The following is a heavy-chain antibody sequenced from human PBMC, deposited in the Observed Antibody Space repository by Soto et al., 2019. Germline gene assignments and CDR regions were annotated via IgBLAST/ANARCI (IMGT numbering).Heavy chain of an antibody. D-gene: IGHD3-10*01. CDR2: MYNSGST. J-gene: IGHJ4*02. CDR3: ASMGYHYGSGSYPLDY. Sequence: WTWLRQPPGKGLEWIGFMYNSGSTHYNPSLKSRVTISLDTSKNQFSLNLRSVTAVDTALYYCASMGYHYGSGSYPLDYWGQGTLVTVSS. V-gene: IGHV4-59*08.